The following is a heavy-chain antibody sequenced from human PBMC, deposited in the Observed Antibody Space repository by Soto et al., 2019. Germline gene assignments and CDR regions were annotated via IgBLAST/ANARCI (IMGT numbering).Heavy chain of an antibody. V-gene: IGHV4-31*03. J-gene: IGHJ4*02. CDR1: GGSISSGGYW. Sequence: TLSLTCTVSGGSISSGGYWWSWIRQHPGKGLEWIGYIYSSGSTYYNPSLTSRVTISLDTSKKQFSLQLSSVTAADTAIYYCARVSNSGYYQFDYWGQGTLVTVSS. D-gene: IGHD3-22*01. CDR3: ARVSNSGYYQFDY. CDR2: IYSSGST.